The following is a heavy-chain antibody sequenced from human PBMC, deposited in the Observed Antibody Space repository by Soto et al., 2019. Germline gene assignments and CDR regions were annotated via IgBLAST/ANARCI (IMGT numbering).Heavy chain of an antibody. V-gene: IGHV3-74*01. J-gene: IGHJ6*02. CDR1: GFIFSNCW. D-gene: IGHD3-22*01. Sequence: EVQSVESGGGLVQPGGSLRLSCVASGFIFSNCWMHWVRQAPGMGLVWVSHINSDGSSTTYADSVKGRFTISRDNAKNTLYLQMNSLRAEDTAVYYCVRAIGHYGMDVWGRGTTVTVSS. CDR3: VRAIGHYGMDV. CDR2: INSDGSST.